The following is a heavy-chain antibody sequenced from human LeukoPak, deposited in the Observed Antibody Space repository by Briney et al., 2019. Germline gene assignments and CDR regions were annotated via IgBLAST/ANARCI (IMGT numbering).Heavy chain of an antibody. J-gene: IGHJ6*02. D-gene: IGHD2-2*01. CDR2: ISYDGSNK. V-gene: IGHV3-30-3*01. CDR1: GFTFSSYA. CDR3: ARDRGAPPRYCSSTSRASYNYYGMDV. Sequence: PGGSLRLSCAASGFTFSSYAMHWVRQAPGKGLEWVAVISYDGSNKYYADSVKGRFTISRDNSKNTLYLQMNSLRAEDTAVYYCARDRGAPPRYCSSTSRASYNYYGMDVWGQGTTVTVSS.